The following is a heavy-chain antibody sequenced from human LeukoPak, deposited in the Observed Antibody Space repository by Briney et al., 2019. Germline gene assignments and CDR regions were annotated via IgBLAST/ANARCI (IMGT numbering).Heavy chain of an antibody. J-gene: IGHJ4*02. V-gene: IGHV3-23*01. Sequence: GWSLSLSCAASGFTFSSYAMSWVRKAPGKGLEWVSAISGSGGSTYYADSVKGRFTISRDNSKNTLYLQMNSLRAEDTAVYYCAKDQTRQYYYDSSGYYYFDYWGQGTLVTVSS. CDR3: AKDQTRQYYYDSSGYYYFDY. CDR2: ISGSGGST. D-gene: IGHD3-22*01. CDR1: GFTFSSYA.